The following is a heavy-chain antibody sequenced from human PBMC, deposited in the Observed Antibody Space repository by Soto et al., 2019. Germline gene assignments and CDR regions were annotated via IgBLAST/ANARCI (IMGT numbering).Heavy chain of an antibody. CDR3: AREDIVVVPAAMTDYYYYYMDV. Sequence: GGSLRLSCAASGFTFSSYAMHWVRQAPGKGLEYVSAISSNGGSTYYANSVKGRFTISRDNSKNTLYLQMGSLRAEDMAVYYCAREDIVVVPAAMTDYYYYYMDVWGKGTTVTVSS. CDR2: ISSNGGST. V-gene: IGHV3-64*01. CDR1: GFTFSSYA. D-gene: IGHD2-2*01. J-gene: IGHJ6*03.